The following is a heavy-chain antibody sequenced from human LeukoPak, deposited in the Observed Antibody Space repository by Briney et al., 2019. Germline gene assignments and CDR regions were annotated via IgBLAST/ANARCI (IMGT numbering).Heavy chain of an antibody. CDR1: RFTRSSGA. Sequence: GESVRLSCALSRFTRSSGAVSWVRQAPGKWLEWVSKSSGSGGSTYYADSVKGRFTISRDNSKNTLYLQMNSLRAEDTAVYYCAKEVKELLWFADGGDAFDIWGQGTMVTVSS. D-gene: IGHD3-10*01. V-gene: IGHV3-23*01. CDR2: SSGSGGST. J-gene: IGHJ3*02. CDR3: AKEVKELLWFADGGDAFDI.